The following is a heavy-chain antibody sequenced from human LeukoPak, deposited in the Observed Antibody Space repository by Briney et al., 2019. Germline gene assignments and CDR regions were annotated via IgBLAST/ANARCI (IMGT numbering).Heavy chain of an antibody. CDR3: ASVRGVIITSSYCYYGMDV. CDR1: GYTFTSYA. D-gene: IGHD3-10*01. CDR2: INTNTGNP. J-gene: IGHJ6*02. Sequence: ASVKVSCKASGYTFTSYAMNWVRQAPGQGLEWMGWINTNTGNPTYAQGFTGRFVFSLDTSVSTAYLQISSLKAEDTAVYYCASVRGVIITSSYCYYGMDVWGQGTTVTVSS. V-gene: IGHV7-4-1*02.